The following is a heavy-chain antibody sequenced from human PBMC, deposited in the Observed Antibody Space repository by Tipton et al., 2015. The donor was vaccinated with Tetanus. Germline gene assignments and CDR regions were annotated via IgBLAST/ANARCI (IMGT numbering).Heavy chain of an antibody. Sequence: SLRLSCVASGFTFSSFGMNWVRQAPGKGLEWVSYISTATSLTFYADSVKGRFTISRDNAKNSLYLQMNGLRAEDSAVYYCARDGREPGKGYGSGDYDYWGQGTLVTVSS. CDR2: ISTATSLT. V-gene: IGHV3-48*01. CDR3: ARDGREPGKGYGSGDYDY. J-gene: IGHJ4*02. D-gene: IGHD2-15*01. CDR1: GFTFSSFG.